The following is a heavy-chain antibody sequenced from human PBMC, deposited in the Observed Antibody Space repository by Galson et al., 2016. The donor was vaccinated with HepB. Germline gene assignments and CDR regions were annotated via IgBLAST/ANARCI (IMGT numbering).Heavy chain of an antibody. CDR3: AKSKQDHFYHGMDA. Sequence: SLRLSCAASGFTFSTYGMSWVRQAPGKGLEWVSGIIGTGGSTKYADSVRGRFTISRDNSKNTLFLQMNGLRAEDTAIYYCAKSKQDHFYHGMDAWGQGTTVTVSS. J-gene: IGHJ6*02. CDR1: GFTFSTYG. V-gene: IGHV3-23*01. CDR2: IIGTGGST.